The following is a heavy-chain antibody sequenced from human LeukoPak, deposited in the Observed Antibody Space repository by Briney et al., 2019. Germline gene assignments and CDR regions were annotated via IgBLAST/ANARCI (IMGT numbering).Heavy chain of an antibody. J-gene: IGHJ2*01. D-gene: IGHD6-13*01. CDR1: GFNFNDYF. V-gene: IGHV3-11*06. Sequence: GGSLRLSCAASGFNFNDYFMTWIRQAPGKGPEWISYITTSEDYTNYADSVRGRFTVSRDNTKNSLYLQMNSLRDEDTAVYYCARRAGAAAAALRHFDLWGRGTLVSVSS. CDR2: ITTSEDYT. CDR3: ARRAGAAAAALRHFDL.